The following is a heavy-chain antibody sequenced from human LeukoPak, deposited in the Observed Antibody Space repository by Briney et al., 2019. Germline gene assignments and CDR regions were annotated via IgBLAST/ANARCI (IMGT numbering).Heavy chain of an antibody. J-gene: IGHJ6*02. Sequence: SETLSLTYAVYGGSFSGYYWSWIRQPPGKGLEWIGEINHSGSTNYNPSLKSRVTISVDTSKNQFSLKLSSVTAADTAVYYCARSIFGSAIVVVPAQKDYYGMDVWGQGTTVTVSS. D-gene: IGHD2-2*01. V-gene: IGHV4-34*01. CDR3: ARSIFGSAIVVVPAQKDYYGMDV. CDR1: GGSFSGYY. CDR2: INHSGST.